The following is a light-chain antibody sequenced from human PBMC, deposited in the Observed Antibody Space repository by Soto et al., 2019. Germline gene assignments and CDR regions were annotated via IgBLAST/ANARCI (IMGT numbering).Light chain of an antibody. J-gene: IGLJ1*01. Sequence: QSVLTQPPSASGSPGQSVTISCTGTSSDFTGYNYVSWYQQHPGKAPKLMIYEVSKRPSGVPDRFSGSKSGNTASLTVSGLQAEDEADYYCSSYAGTNNYVFGTGTKVTVL. CDR1: SSDFTGYNY. CDR3: SSYAGTNNYV. V-gene: IGLV2-8*01. CDR2: EVS.